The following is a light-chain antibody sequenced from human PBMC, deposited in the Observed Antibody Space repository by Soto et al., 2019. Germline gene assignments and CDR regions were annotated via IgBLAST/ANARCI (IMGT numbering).Light chain of an antibody. Sequence: DIQMTQSPSSLSASVGDRVTITCRASQSSSSYLNWYQQKPGKAPKLLIYAAFSLQSGVPSRFSGSGSGTDFTLTISSLQPEDFATYYCQQSYSTLMWTFGQGTKVEIK. CDR2: AAF. J-gene: IGKJ1*01. CDR3: QQSYSTLMWT. CDR1: QSSSSY. V-gene: IGKV1-39*01.